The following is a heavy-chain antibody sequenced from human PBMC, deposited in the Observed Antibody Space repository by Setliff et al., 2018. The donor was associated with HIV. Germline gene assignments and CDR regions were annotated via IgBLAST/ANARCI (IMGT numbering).Heavy chain of an antibody. D-gene: IGHD6-19*01. V-gene: IGHV1-69*06. Sequence: SVKVSCKASGGSFRNYAINWVRQAPGQGLEWMGGIIPLLGTPNYAHKFQGRVTITADKDSSTVYMELSSLRSEDSAVFSCARDRSGIAVAAPDDFDVWGQGTMVTVSS. J-gene: IGHJ3*01. CDR3: ARDRSGIAVAAPDDFDV. CDR1: GGSFRNYA. CDR2: IIPLLGTP.